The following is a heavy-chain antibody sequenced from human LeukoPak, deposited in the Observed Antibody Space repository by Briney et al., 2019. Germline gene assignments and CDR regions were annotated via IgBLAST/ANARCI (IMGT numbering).Heavy chain of an antibody. CDR3: TVPTTYSKRY. CDR1: GFTFSNAW. CDR2: IKSKTDGGTT. J-gene: IGHJ4*02. Sequence: GGSLRLSCAASGFTFSNAWMSWVRQAPGKGLEWVGCIKSKTDGGTTDYAAPVKGRFTISRDDSKNTLYLQMNSLKTEDTAVYYCTVPTTYSKRYWGQGTLVTVSS. D-gene: IGHD6-13*01. V-gene: IGHV3-15*01.